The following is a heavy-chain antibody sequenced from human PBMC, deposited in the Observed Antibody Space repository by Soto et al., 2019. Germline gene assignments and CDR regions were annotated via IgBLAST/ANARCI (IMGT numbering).Heavy chain of an antibody. D-gene: IGHD3-3*01. J-gene: IGHJ5*02. Sequence: PSETLSLTCTVSGGSISSNYWTWIRQPPGKGLEWIGYVYNSGSTNYNPSLKSRVTISVDKSKNQFSLKLSSVTAADTAVYYCATRITIFGVVINPWFDPWGQGTLVTVSS. CDR3: ATRITIFGVVINPWFDP. V-gene: IGHV4-59*12. CDR1: GGSISSNY. CDR2: VYNSGST.